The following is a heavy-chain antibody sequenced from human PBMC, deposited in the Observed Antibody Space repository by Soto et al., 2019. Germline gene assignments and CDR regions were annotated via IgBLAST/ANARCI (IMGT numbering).Heavy chain of an antibody. CDR2: IYPGDSDT. CDR3: ARFPAYYDILTGYQYYGMDV. D-gene: IGHD3-9*01. CDR1: GYSFTSYW. Sequence: ESLTISFTGAGYSFTSYWIGWVRQMPGKGLEWMGIIYPGDSDTRYSPSFQGQVTISADKSISTAYLQWSSLKASDTAMYYCARFPAYYDILTGYQYYGMDVWGQGTKVTVSS. J-gene: IGHJ6*02. V-gene: IGHV5-51*01.